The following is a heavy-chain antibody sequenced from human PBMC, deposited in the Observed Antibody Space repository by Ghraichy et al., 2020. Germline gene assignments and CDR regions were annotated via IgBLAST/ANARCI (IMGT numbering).Heavy chain of an antibody. D-gene: IGHD3-22*01. Sequence: GESLNISCAASGFTVSSNYMSWVRQAPGKGLEWVSVIYSGGSTYYADSVKGRFTISRDNSKNTLYLQMNSLRAEDTAVYYCARDSPYDSSGMHWGQGTLVTVSS. V-gene: IGHV3-53*01. CDR1: GFTVSSNY. CDR2: IYSGGST. J-gene: IGHJ4*02. CDR3: ARDSPYDSSGMH.